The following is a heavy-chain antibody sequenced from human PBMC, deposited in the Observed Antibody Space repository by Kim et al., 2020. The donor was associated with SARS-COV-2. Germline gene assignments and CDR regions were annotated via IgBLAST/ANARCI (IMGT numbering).Heavy chain of an antibody. CDR3: ARHNDY. CDR2: YYSGGN. V-gene: IGHV4-39*01. J-gene: IGHJ4*02. Sequence: YYSGGNYCNPSLRSRVTIAVDTSKNQFSLKLSSVTAADTAVYYCARHNDYWGQGTLVTVSS.